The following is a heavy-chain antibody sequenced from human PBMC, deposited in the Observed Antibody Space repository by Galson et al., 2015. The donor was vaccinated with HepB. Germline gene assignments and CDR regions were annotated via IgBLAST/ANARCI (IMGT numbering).Heavy chain of an antibody. CDR2: INPNNGGT. J-gene: IGHJ6*03. V-gene: IGHV1-2*02. D-gene: IGHD3-3*01. CDR1: GYTFAGYY. Sequence: SVKVSCKASGYTFAGYYLHWVRQAPGQGLEWTGWINPNNGGTNYAQKFQGRVTMTRDTSISTVYMELSRLRSDDTAVYYCARDANPRTIYYYYYYLDVWSKGTTVTVSS. CDR3: ARDANPRTIYYYYYYLDV.